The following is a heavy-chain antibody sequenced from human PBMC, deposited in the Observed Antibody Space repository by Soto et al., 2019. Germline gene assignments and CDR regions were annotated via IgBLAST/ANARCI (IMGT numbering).Heavy chain of an antibody. CDR1: GFSFDDYA. D-gene: IGHD1-1*01. CDR3: AKSTGGTANGMGV. CDR2: ISWNSGTI. Sequence: GGSLRLSCAASGFSFDDYAMHWVRQAPGKGLEWVSGISWNSGTIGYADSVKGRFTISRDNAKNSLYLQMNSLRAEDTALYYCAKSTGGTANGMGVWGKGTTVTVSS. J-gene: IGHJ6*04. V-gene: IGHV3-9*01.